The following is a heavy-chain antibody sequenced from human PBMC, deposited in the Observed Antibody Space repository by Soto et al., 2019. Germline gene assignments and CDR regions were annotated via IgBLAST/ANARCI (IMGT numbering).Heavy chain of an antibody. CDR3: ARTTAVPNTLRSRYFFDY. D-gene: IGHD4-17*01. V-gene: IGHV4-61*01. CDR1: GGSVSNKTYY. Sequence: SETLSLTCSVSGGSVSNKTYYWSWIRQPPGKRLEWIGYVYYSGTTNYNPSLKSRVTISVDLSKNQFSLRLSSVTTADTALYYCARTTAVPNTLRSRYFFDYWGKGTLVTVSS. J-gene: IGHJ4*02. CDR2: VYYSGTT.